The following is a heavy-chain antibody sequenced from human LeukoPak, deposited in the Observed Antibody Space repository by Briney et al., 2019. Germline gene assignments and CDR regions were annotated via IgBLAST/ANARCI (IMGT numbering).Heavy chain of an antibody. V-gene: IGHV4-59*01. CDR2: IYYSGST. CDR3: ARQDSSGWYGWFDP. J-gene: IGHJ5*02. CDR1: GGSISSYY. Sequence: SETLSLTCTVSGGSISSYYWSWIRQPPGKGLEWIGYIYYSGSTNYNPSLKSRVTISVDTSKNQFSLKLSSVTAADTAVYYCARQDSSGWYGWFDPWGQGTLVTVSS. D-gene: IGHD6-19*01.